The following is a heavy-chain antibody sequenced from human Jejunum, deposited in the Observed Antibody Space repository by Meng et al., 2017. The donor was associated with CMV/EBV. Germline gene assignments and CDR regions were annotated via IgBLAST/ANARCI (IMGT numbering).Heavy chain of an antibody. CDR1: FPSYS. J-gene: IGHJ6*02. D-gene: IGHD1-26*01. V-gene: IGHV1-2*02. CDR3: AALVGGTILDFSYGLDV. Sequence: FPSYSIHWVRQAPGQGLEWMGWINPNSGGTNYAQKFQGRVSMTSDTSVSTAYMELTSLISDDTAIYYCAALVGGTILDFSYGLDVWGQGTTVTVSS. CDR2: INPNSGGT.